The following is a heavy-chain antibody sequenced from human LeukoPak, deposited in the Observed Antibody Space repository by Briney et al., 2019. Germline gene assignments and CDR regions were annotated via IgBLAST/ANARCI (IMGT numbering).Heavy chain of an antibody. CDR3: ARATLEGGHWFDP. J-gene: IGHJ5*02. D-gene: IGHD3-16*01. Sequence: SETLSLTCAVYGESFRDYYWSWIRQPPGKGLEWIGDINHSGSTNYNPSLKSPVTISVDTSKNQFSLKLRSVTAADTAVYYCARATLEGGHWFDPWGQGTLVTVSS. CDR2: INHSGST. V-gene: IGHV4-34*01. CDR1: GESFRDYY.